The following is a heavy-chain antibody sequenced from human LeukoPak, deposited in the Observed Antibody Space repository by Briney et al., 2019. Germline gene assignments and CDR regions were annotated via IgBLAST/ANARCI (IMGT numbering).Heavy chain of an antibody. CDR2: INPNSGGT. CDR3: ARVGGIAARPGRGYWFDP. J-gene: IGHJ5*02. D-gene: IGHD6-6*01. Sequence: ASVKVSCKASGYTFTGYYMHWVRQAPGQGLEWMGWINPNSGGTNYAQKFQGRVTMTRDTSISTAYMELSRLRSDDTAVYYCARVGGIAARPGRGYWFDPWGQGTLVTVSS. CDR1: GYTFTGYY. V-gene: IGHV1-2*02.